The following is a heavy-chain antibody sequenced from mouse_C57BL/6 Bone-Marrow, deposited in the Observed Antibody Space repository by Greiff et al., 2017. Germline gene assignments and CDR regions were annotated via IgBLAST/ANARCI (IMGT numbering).Heavy chain of an antibody. CDR3: ARRRGYYYGSTWYFDV. V-gene: IGHV1-81*01. Sequence: QVQLKQSGAELARPGASVKLSCKASGYTFTSYGISWVKQRTGQGLAWIGEIYPRSGNTYSHEKVKGTATLTADKSSSTAYMELRSLKSEDSAVYFCARRRGYYYGSTWYFDVWGTGTTVTVSS. J-gene: IGHJ1*03. CDR1: GYTFTSYG. CDR2: IYPRSGNT. D-gene: IGHD1-1*01.